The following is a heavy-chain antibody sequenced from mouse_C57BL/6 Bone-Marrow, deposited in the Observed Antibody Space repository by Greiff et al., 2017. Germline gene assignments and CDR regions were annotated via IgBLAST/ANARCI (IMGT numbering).Heavy chain of an antibody. J-gene: IGHJ2*01. CDR1: GYTFTDYE. CDR2: IDPETGGT. Sequence: QVQLKESGAELVRPGASVTLSCKASGYTFTDYEMHWVKQTPVHGLEWIGAIDPETGGTAYNQKFKGKAILTADKSSSTAYMELRSLTSEDSAVYYCTCDGDYWGQGTTLTVSS. V-gene: IGHV1-15*01. CDR3: TCDGDY.